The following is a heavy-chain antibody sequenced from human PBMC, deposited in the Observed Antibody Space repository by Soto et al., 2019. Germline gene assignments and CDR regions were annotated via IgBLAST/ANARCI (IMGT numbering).Heavy chain of an antibody. CDR3: ARRNYGLSGGLQRGGMDV. D-gene: IGHD4-17*01. V-gene: IGHV4-39*01. CDR2: IYYSGST. J-gene: IGHJ6*02. Sequence: PSETLSLTCTVSGGSISSSSYYWGWIRQPPGKGLEWIGSIYYSGSTYYNPSLKSRVTISVDTSKNQFSLKLSSVTAADTAVYYCARRNYGLSGGLQRGGMDVWGQGTTVTVSS. CDR1: GGSISSSSYY.